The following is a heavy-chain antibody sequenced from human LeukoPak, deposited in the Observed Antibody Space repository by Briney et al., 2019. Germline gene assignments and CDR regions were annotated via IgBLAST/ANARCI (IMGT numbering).Heavy chain of an antibody. D-gene: IGHD6-13*01. CDR2: IYYSGST. Sequence: SETLSLTCAVSGGSISSSSYYWGWIRQPPGKGLEWIGSIYYSGSTYYDPSLKSRVTISVDTSKNQFSLRLSSVTAADTAVYYCARGTQKLGSRGSFGYWGQGTLVTVSS. CDR1: GGSISSSSYY. J-gene: IGHJ4*02. CDR3: ARGTQKLGSRGSFGY. V-gene: IGHV4-39*01.